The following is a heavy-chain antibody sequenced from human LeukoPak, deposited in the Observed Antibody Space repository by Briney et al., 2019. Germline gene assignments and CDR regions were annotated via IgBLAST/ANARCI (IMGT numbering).Heavy chain of an antibody. CDR2: ISSGSSTI. Sequence: PGGSLRLSCAASGFTFSSYSMNWVRQAPGKGLEWVSYISSGSSTIYYADSVKGRFTISRDNAKNSLYLQMNSLRDEDTAVYYCARDRTTVVRPYYFEYWGQGTLVTVSS. CDR3: ARDRTTVVRPYYFEY. D-gene: IGHD4-23*01. V-gene: IGHV3-48*02. J-gene: IGHJ4*02. CDR1: GFTFSSYS.